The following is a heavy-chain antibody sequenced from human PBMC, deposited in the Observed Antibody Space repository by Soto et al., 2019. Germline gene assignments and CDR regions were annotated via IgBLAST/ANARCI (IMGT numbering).Heavy chain of an antibody. D-gene: IGHD3-10*01. CDR3: ARPYYYGSGSFDY. V-gene: IGHV3-30-3*01. Sequence: GGSLRLSCAASGFTFSSYAMHWVRQAPGKGLEWVAVISYDGSNKYYADSVKGRFTISSDNSKNTLYLQMNSLRAEDTAVYYCARPYYYGSGSFDYWGQGTLVTVSS. CDR2: ISYDGSNK. J-gene: IGHJ4*02. CDR1: GFTFSSYA.